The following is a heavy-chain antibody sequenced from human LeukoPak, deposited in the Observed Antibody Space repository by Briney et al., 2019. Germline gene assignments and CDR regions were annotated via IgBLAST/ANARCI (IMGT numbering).Heavy chain of an antibody. Sequence: ASVKVSCKASGYTFTAYYMHWVRQAPAQGLEWMGWINPTRAGTKYAQKFQDRVTLTRDTSINTAFMGLSRLRSDDTAVYYCARGNDNIWGSYPSGFWGQGTLVTVSS. D-gene: IGHD3-16*02. CDR2: INPTRAGT. CDR1: GYTFTAYY. J-gene: IGHJ4*02. V-gene: IGHV1-2*02. CDR3: ARGNDNIWGSYPSGF.